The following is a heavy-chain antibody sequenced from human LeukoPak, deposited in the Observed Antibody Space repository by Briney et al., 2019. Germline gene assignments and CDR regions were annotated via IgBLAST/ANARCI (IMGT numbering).Heavy chain of an antibody. D-gene: IGHD2-15*01. Sequence: GRSLRLSCAASGFTFSSYGMHWVRQAPGKGLEWVAVISYDGSNKYYADSVKGRFTISRDNSKNTLYLQMNSLRAEDTAVYYCAVSYCSGGSCYWDSNYYYGMDVWGQGTTVTVSS. J-gene: IGHJ6*02. CDR1: GFTFSSYG. CDR2: ISYDGSNK. V-gene: IGHV3-30*03. CDR3: AVSYCSGGSCYWDSNYYYGMDV.